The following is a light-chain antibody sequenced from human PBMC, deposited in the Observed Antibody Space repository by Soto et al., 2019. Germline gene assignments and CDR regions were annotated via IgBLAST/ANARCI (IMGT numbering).Light chain of an antibody. CDR3: QQYGSSTRT. CDR2: GAS. CDR1: QSLSSNY. V-gene: IGKV3-20*01. Sequence: EIVLTQSPGTLSLSPGERATLSCRASQSLSSNYLAWYQQKPGQAPRLLIYGASSRATGTPDRFSGSGSGIDFTLTISRLEPEDFAVYYWQQYGSSTRTFGPGTKVEVK. J-gene: IGKJ3*01.